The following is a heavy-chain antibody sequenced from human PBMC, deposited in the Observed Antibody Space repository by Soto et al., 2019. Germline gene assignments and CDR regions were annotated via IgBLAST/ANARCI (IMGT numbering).Heavy chain of an antibody. CDR2: IYYSGST. CDR1: GGSISSSSYY. CDR3: ASLVFGGYFDY. V-gene: IGHV4-39*01. D-gene: IGHD2-21*01. J-gene: IGHJ4*02. Sequence: SETLSLTCTVSGGSISSSSYYWGWIRQPPGKGLEWIGSIYYSGSTYYNPSLKSRVTISVDTSKNQFSLKLSSVTAADTAVYYCASLVFGGYFDYWGQGTPVTVSS.